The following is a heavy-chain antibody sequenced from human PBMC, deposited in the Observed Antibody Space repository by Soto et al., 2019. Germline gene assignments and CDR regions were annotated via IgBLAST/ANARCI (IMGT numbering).Heavy chain of an antibody. CDR1: GYSFSTRW. D-gene: IGHD5-12*01. CDR3: ARQGYSGYDSDY. CDR2: IYPGDSDT. Sequence: PGESLKISCKASGYSFSTRWIGWVRQMPGKGLEWMGIIYPGDSDTRYSPPFQGQVTISADKSVSTAYLQWSSLKASDTAMYYCARQGYSGYDSDYWGQGTLVTVSS. V-gene: IGHV5-51*01. J-gene: IGHJ4*02.